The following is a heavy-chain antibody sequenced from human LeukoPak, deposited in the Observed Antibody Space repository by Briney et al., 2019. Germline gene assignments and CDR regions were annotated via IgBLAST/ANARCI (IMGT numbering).Heavy chain of an antibody. D-gene: IGHD3-16*02. J-gene: IGHJ4*02. CDR1: GCSISSSSYY. V-gene: IGHV4-39*01. CDR2: IYYSGST. Sequence: SESLSLTCTVSGCSISSSSYYWGWIRQPQGKELDWVASIYYSGSTYYNPALKSRVTISVDTSKNQFSLKLSSVTAADTAVYYCASAPASDYDYVWGSYRYLHWGQGTLVTVSS. CDR3: ASAPASDYDYVWGSYRYLH.